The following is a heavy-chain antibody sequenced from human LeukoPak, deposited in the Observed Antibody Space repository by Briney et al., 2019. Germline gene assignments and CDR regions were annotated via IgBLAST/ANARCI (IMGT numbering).Heavy chain of an antibody. D-gene: IGHD3-9*01. CDR3: ARSNYDILTGYFSYLDY. V-gene: IGHV1-69*13. J-gene: IGHJ4*02. CDR1: GYTLTSYA. CDR2: IIPIFGTA. Sequence: SVKVSCKDSGYTLTSYAISWVRQAPGQGLEWMGGIIPIFGTANYAQKFQRRATITEDEYTSIDYMELSSLRSEDTAVYYCARSNYDILTGYFSYLDYWGQGTLVTVSS.